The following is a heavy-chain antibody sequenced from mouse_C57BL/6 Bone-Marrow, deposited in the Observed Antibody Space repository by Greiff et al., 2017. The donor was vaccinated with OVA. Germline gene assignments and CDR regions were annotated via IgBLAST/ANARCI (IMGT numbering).Heavy chain of an antibody. CDR3: ARSSPIDYYGSSLYAMDY. CDR1: GYTFTSYG. D-gene: IGHD1-1*01. CDR2: IYPRSGNT. V-gene: IGHV1-81*01. J-gene: IGHJ4*01. Sequence: VQLQQSGAELARPGASVKLSCKASGYTFTSYGISWVKQRTGQGLEWIGEIYPRSGNTYYNEKFKGKATLTADKSSSTAYMELRSLTSEDSAVYFCARSSPIDYYGSSLYAMDYWGQGTSVTVSS.